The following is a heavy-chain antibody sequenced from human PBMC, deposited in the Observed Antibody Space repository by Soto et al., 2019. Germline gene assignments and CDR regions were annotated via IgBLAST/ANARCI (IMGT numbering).Heavy chain of an antibody. CDR2: ISYDGSNK. CDR1: GFTFSSYG. J-gene: IGHJ3*02. CDR3: AKVICPTYYNDSSGYPDAFDI. Sequence: PGGSLRLSCAASGFTFSSYGMHWVRQAPGKGLERVAVISYDGSNKYYADNVKSRFTISRDNSKNTLNLQMNSLRAEDTAVYYCAKVICPTYYNDSSGYPDAFDIWGQGTMVTVSS. V-gene: IGHV3-30*18. D-gene: IGHD3-22*01.